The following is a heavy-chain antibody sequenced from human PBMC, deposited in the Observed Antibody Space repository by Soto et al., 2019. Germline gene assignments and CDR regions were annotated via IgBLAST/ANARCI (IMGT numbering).Heavy chain of an antibody. CDR3: AKDGVSYNWNYASYCDY. J-gene: IGHJ4*02. D-gene: IGHD1-7*01. CDR1: GFTFDDYA. CDR2: ISWNSGYI. Sequence: EVQLVESGGGLVQPGRSLRLSCAASGFTFDDYAMHWVRQAPGKGLEWVSGISWNSGYIGYADSVKGRFTISRDNAKNSLYLQMNSLRAEDTALYYCAKDGVSYNWNYASYCDYWGQGTLVTVSS. V-gene: IGHV3-9*01.